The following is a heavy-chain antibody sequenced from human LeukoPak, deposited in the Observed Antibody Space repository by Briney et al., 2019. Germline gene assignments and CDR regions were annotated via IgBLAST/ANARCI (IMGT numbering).Heavy chain of an antibody. CDR2: INPSGGST. V-gene: IGHV1-46*01. CDR1: GYTFTSYY. Sequence: ASVKVSCKASGYTFTSYYMHWVRQAPGQGLEWMGIINPSGGSTSYAQKFQGRVTMTRDTSTSTVYMELSSLRSEDTAVYYCARGNTVSGDYYYGMDVWGQGTTVTVSS. CDR3: ARGNTVSGDYYYGMDV. J-gene: IGHJ6*02. D-gene: IGHD4-17*01.